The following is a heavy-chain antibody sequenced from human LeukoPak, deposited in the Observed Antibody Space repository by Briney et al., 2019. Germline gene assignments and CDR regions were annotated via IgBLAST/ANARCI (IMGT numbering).Heavy chain of an antibody. CDR1: GFTFSTYF. V-gene: IGHV3-30*14. Sequence: GGSLRLSCVASGFTFSTYFMHWVRQAPGKGLEWVAVVPNDGINKYYADSVKGRFTISRDNSKNTLHLQMNTLTAEDMAVYYCALDCCTGSRFDHWGQGTLVTVSS. J-gene: IGHJ4*02. CDR2: VPNDGINK. D-gene: IGHD2-8*02. CDR3: ALDCCTGSRFDH.